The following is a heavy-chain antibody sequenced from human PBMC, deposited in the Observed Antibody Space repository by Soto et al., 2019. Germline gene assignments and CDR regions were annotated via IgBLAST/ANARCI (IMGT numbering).Heavy chain of an antibody. CDR1: GYTFGNSD. V-gene: IGHV1-8*01. Sequence: GASVKVSCKASGYTFGNSDISWVRQATGQGLEWMGWMNPNSGNTGYAQKFQGRVSMTRNTSITTAYLELSSLRSDDTATYYCARMATSGTLNWFDPWGQGTLVTVSS. CDR2: MNPNSGNT. CDR3: ARMATSGTLNWFDP. J-gene: IGHJ5*02.